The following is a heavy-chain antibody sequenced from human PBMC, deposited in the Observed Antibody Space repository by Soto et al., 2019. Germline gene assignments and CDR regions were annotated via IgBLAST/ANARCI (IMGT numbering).Heavy chain of an antibody. CDR3: AILNGASSEDFYYYGMDV. CDR1: GFTFSSYA. D-gene: IGHD4-17*01. CDR2: ISGSGGST. V-gene: IGHV3-23*01. J-gene: IGHJ6*02. Sequence: GGSLRLSCAASGFTFSSYAMSWVRQAPGKGLEWVSAISGSGGSTYYADSVKGRFTISRDNSKNTLYLQMSSLRADDTAVYYCAILNGASSEDFYYYGMDVWGQGTTVTVSS.